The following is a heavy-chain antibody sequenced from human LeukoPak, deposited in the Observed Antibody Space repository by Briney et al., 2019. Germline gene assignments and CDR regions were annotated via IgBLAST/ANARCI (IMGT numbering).Heavy chain of an antibody. CDR1: GYSFTSYW. D-gene: IGHD1-7*01. J-gene: IGHJ4*02. CDR2: IYPADSDT. CDR3: ARRGNWNYAYFDY. Sequence: GESLKISCKGFGYSFTSYWIGWVRQMPGKGLEWMGIIYPADSDTTYSPSFQGQVTISADKSINTAYLQWNSLKASDTAMYYCARRGNWNYAYFDYWGQGILVTVSS. V-gene: IGHV5-51*01.